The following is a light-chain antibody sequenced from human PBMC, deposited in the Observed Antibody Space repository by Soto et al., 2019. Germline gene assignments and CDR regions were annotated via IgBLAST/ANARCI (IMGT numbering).Light chain of an antibody. V-gene: IGKV3-20*01. CDR3: QQYDSSPSWT. CDR2: GPS. Sequence: EIVLTQSPGTLSLSPGERATLSCRASQSVSNNFLAWYQHRPGQAPRLLIYGPSTRATGIPDRFSGSGSGTDFTLTISRLEPEDFAVYYRQQYDSSPSWTFGQGTKVEIK. J-gene: IGKJ1*01. CDR1: QSVSNNF.